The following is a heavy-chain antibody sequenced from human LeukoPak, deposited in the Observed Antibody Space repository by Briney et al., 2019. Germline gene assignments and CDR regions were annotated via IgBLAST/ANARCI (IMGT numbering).Heavy chain of an antibody. D-gene: IGHD3-10*01. CDR1: GFTFSSYA. J-gene: IGHJ5*02. Sequence: GGSLRLSCAASGFTFSSYAMSWVRQAPGKGLEWVSGISGSGGRTYYADSVKGRFTISRDNSKSTLYLHMDSLRAEDTAVYYCTRPAGGYQLFHWFDPWGQGTLVTVSS. CDR2: ISGSGGRT. V-gene: IGHV3-23*01. CDR3: TRPAGGYQLFHWFDP.